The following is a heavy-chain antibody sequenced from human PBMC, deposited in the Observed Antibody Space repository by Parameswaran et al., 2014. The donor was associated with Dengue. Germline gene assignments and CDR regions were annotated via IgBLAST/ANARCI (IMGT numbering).Heavy chain of an antibody. CDR2: IYRDDDK. J-gene: IGHJ5*02. Sequence: SGPTLVKPTQTLTLTCTFSGFSLSTSGVGVGWIRQPPGKALEWLALIYRDDDKSYSPSLQSRLSITKDTSKNQVVLTMTNMDPVDTATYYCVHRLVGHWFDPWGQGTLVTVSS. CDR1: GFSLSTSGVG. CDR3: VHRLVGHWFDP. V-gene: IGHV2-5*02.